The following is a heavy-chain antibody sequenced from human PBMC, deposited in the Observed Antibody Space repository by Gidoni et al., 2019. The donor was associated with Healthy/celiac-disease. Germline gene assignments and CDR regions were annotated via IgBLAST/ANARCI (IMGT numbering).Heavy chain of an antibody. CDR3: ARDRWLLPYY. D-gene: IGHD3-22*01. J-gene: IGHJ4*02. CDR1: GGSISSYY. V-gene: IGHV4-59*01. Sequence: QVQLQESGPGLVKPSETLSLTCTVSGGSISSYYWSWIRQPPGKGLEWIGYIYYSGSTNYNPSLKSRVTISVDTSKNQFSLKLSSVTAADTAVYYCARDRWLLPYYWGQGTLVTVSS. CDR2: IYYSGST.